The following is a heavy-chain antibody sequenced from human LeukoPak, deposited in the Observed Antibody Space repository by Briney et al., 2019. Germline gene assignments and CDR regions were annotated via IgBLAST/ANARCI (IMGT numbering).Heavy chain of an antibody. CDR3: ARRYCSTTSCYNTFDI. D-gene: IGHD2-2*02. V-gene: IGHV5-51*01. J-gene: IGHJ3*02. CDR2: IYPGDSDT. CDR1: GYSFTIYW. Sequence: GESLKISCKASGYSFTIYWIGWVRQMPGKGLEWMGIIYPGDSDTRYSPSFQGQVTISADKSISTAYLQWSSLKASDTAMYYCARRYCSTTSCYNTFDIWGQGTMVTVS.